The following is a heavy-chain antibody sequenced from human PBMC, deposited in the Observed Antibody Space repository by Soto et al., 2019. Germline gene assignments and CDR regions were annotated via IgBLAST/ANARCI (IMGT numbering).Heavy chain of an antibody. J-gene: IGHJ6*02. V-gene: IGHV4-34*01. Sequence: PSETLSLTCAVYGGSFSGYYWSWIRQPPGKGLEWIGEINHSGSTNYNPSLKSRVTISVDTSKNQFSLKLSSVTAADTAVYYCASIVAAFRTIRYLLAVCGQGSSVPGSS. D-gene: IGHD2-15*01. CDR1: GGSFSGYY. CDR2: INHSGST. CDR3: ASIVAAFRTIRYLLAV.